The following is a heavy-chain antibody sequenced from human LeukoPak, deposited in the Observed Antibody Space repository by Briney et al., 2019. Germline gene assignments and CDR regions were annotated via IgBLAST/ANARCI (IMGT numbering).Heavy chain of an antibody. CDR2: INHSGST. Sequence: SETLSLTCAVYGGCFSGYYWSWIRQPPGKGLEWIGEINHSGSTNYNPSLKSRVTISVDTSKNQFSLKLSSVTAADTAVYYCARGGVSYFDYWGQGTLVTVSS. J-gene: IGHJ4*02. CDR3: ARGGVSYFDY. V-gene: IGHV4-34*01. CDR1: GGCFSGYY. D-gene: IGHD5/OR15-5a*01.